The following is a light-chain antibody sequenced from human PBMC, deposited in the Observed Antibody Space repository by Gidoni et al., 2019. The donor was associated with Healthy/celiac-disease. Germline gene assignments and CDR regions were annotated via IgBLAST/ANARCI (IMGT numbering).Light chain of an antibody. CDR3: CSYAGSSSLVV. V-gene: IGLV2-23*01. CDR2: EGS. Sequence: QSALTQPASVYGSPGHSTTISCTGTNSDVGNYNLVSWYQQHPGKAPKLMLYEGSKRPSGFSNRFSGSKSVNTSSLTISVLQAEDEAEYYCCSYAGSSSLVVFGGGTKLTVL. CDR1: NSDVGNYNL. J-gene: IGLJ2*01.